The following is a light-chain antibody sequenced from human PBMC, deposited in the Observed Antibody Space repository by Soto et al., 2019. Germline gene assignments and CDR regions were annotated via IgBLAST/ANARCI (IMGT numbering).Light chain of an antibody. V-gene: IGKV3-15*01. J-gene: IGKJ4*01. Sequence: EVVVTQSPATLSVSPGERVTLSCRASQSVSTNLAWYQQKPGQAPRHLIYGASTRATDIPARCSGSGSGTEFTLTISSLQSEDLAVYYCQQYNNWPLTFGGGTKVEIK. CDR2: GAS. CDR1: QSVSTN. CDR3: QQYNNWPLT.